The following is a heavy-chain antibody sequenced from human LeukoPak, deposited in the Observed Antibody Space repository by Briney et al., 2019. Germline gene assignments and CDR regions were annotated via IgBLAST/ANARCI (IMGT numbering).Heavy chain of an antibody. V-gene: IGHV3-30*18. Sequence: GGSLRLSCAASGFTFSSYGMHWVRQAPGKGLEWVAVISYDGSNKYYADSVKGRFTISRDNSKNTLYLQMNSLRAEDTAVYYCAKDSYSSSWAYWGQGTLVTVSS. D-gene: IGHD6-13*01. CDR1: GFTFSSYG. CDR3: AKDSYSSSWAY. J-gene: IGHJ4*02. CDR2: ISYDGSNK.